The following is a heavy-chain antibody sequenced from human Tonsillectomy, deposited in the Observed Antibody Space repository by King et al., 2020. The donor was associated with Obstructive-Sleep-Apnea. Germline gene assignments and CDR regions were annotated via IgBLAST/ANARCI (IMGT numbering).Heavy chain of an antibody. CDR2: INHSGNT. V-gene: IGHV4-34*01. Sequence: VQLQQWGAGLLKPSETLSLTCAVYGGSFSDYYWSWIRQPPGKGLEWIGEINHSGNTNYNPSLKSRVTILVDTSKNQFSLKLSSVTAADTAMYYCAKGSSSWYPDYFDYWGQGTLVTVSS. CDR3: AKGSSSWYPDYFDY. CDR1: GGSFSDYY. J-gene: IGHJ4*02. D-gene: IGHD6-13*01.